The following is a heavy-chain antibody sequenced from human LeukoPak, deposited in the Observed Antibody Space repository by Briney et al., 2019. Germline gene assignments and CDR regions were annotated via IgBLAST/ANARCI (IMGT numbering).Heavy chain of an antibody. CDR2: INPSGGST. CDR1: GYTFTSYY. CDR3: ARDPTYYYDSSGYPLYYFDY. D-gene: IGHD3-22*01. V-gene: IGHV1-46*03. J-gene: IGHJ4*02. Sequence: ASVKVYCKASGYTFTSYYMHWVRQAPGQGLEWMGIINPSGGSTSYAQKFQGRVTMTRDTSTSTVYMELSSLRSEDTAVYYCARDPTYYYDSSGYPLYYFDYWGQGTLVTVSS.